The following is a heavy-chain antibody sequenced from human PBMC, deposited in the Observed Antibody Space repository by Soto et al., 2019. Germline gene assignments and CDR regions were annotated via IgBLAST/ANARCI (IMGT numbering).Heavy chain of an antibody. CDR2: IYPGDSDT. Sequence: GESLKISCKGSGYTFTNHWIAWVRQMPGKGLEWMGIIYPGDSDTRYSPSFQGQVTISADKSISTAYLQWSSLKASDTAMYYCTRTTGVFSYYGMDIWGQGTTVTVSS. CDR3: TRTTGVFSYYGMDI. J-gene: IGHJ6*02. V-gene: IGHV5-51*01. CDR1: GYTFTNHW. D-gene: IGHD1-1*01.